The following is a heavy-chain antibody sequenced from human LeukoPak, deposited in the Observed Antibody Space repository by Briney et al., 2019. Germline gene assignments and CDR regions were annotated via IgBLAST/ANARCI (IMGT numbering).Heavy chain of an antibody. CDR3: TRIMGSGLTLSWKVQDV. D-gene: IGHD2-15*01. CDR1: GFTFSSYW. J-gene: IGHJ6*04. Sequence: PGGSLRLSCAASGFTFSSYWVSWVRQAPGKGLEWVANINQDGGEKYYVDSVKGRFTISRDNAKNSLYLQMNSLRGEDTALYHCTRIMGSGLTLSWKVQDVWGKGATVTVSS. CDR2: INQDGGEK. V-gene: IGHV3-7*03.